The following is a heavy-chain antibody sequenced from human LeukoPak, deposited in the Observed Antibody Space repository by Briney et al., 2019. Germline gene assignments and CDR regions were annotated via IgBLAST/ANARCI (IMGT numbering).Heavy chain of an antibody. CDR1: GFTLRRYE. CDR2: ISSSGSTK. V-gene: IGHV3-48*03. Sequence: LGLSYASSGFTLRRYEVNWVREAPAKGREWGSYISSSGSTKYYADSVKGRFTISRDNAKNSLYLQMNGLRAEDTAVYYCARDIASMVRGVIKSYYYYYYMDVWGKGTTVTVSS. J-gene: IGHJ6*03. CDR3: ARDIASMVRGVIKSYYYYYYMDV. D-gene: IGHD3-10*01.